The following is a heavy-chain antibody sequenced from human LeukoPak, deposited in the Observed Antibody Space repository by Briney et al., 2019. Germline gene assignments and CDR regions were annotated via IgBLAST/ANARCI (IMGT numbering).Heavy chain of an antibody. D-gene: IGHD1-26*01. V-gene: IGHV3-23*01. CDR1: GFTFSSYA. Sequence: PGGSLRLSCAASGFTFSSYAMSWVRQAPGKGLEWVSAMSGSGGSTYYADSVKGRFTISRDNAKNTLYLQMNSLRAEDTAVYYCARGPIQDSGRYYVGDYWGQGTLVTVSS. CDR3: ARGPIQDSGRYYVGDY. CDR2: MSGSGGST. J-gene: IGHJ4*02.